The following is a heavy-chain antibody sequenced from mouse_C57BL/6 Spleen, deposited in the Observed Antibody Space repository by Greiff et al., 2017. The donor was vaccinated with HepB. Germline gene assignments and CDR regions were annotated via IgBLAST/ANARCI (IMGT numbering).Heavy chain of an antibody. J-gene: IGHJ1*03. CDR1: GFSLTSYG. V-gene: IGHV2-6-1*01. D-gene: IGHD1-1*01. CDR2: IWSDGST. CDR3: ARHDYYGSSSFDV. Sequence: VKLMESGPGLVAPSQSLSITCTVSGFSLTSYGVHWVRQPPGKGLEWLVVIWSDGSTTYNSALKYRLSISKDNSKSQVFLKMNSLQTDDTAMYYCARHDYYGSSSFDVWGTGTTVTVSS.